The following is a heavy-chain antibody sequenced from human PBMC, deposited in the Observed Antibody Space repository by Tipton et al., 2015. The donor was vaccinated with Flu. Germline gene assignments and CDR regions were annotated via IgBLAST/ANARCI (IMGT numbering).Heavy chain of an antibody. D-gene: IGHD3-10*01. CDR1: GGSISSYY. CDR2: IYTSGST. Sequence: TLFLTCTVSGGSISSYYWSWIRQPAGKGLEWIGRIYTSGSTNYNPSLKSRVTMSVDTSKNQFSLKLSSVTAADTAVYYCARVYYGSGPMGYYYGMDVWGQGTTVTVSS. V-gene: IGHV4-4*07. J-gene: IGHJ6*02. CDR3: ARVYYGSGPMGYYYGMDV.